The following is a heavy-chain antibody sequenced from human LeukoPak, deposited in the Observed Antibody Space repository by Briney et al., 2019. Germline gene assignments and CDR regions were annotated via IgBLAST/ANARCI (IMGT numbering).Heavy chain of an antibody. J-gene: IGHJ4*02. CDR3: ARVGRGTY. D-gene: IGHD1-26*01. V-gene: IGHV4-34*01. CDR1: GGSFSGYC. CDR2: INHSGST. Sequence: SETLSLTCAVYGGSFSGYCWSWIRQPPGKGLEWIGEINHSGSTNYNPSLKSRVTISVDTSKNQFSLKLSSVTAADTAVYYCARVGRGTYLGQGTLVTVSS.